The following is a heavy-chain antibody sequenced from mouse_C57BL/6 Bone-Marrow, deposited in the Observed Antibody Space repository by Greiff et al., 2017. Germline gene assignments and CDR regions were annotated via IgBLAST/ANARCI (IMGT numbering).Heavy chain of an antibody. CDR1: GFTFSSYA. D-gene: IGHD1-1*01. Sequence: VQLKESGGGLVKPGGSLKLSCAASGFTFSSYAMSWVRQTPEKRLEWVATISDGGSYTYYPDNVKGRITISRDNAKNNLYLQMSHLKSEDTAMYYCARAIYYSFDYWGQGTTLTVSS. CDR3: ARAIYYSFDY. J-gene: IGHJ2*01. V-gene: IGHV5-4*01. CDR2: ISDGGSYT.